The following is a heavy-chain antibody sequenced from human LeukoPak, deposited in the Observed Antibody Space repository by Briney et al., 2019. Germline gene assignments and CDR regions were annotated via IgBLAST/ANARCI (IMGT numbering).Heavy chain of an antibody. V-gene: IGHV3-74*01. J-gene: IGHJ4*02. Sequence: GGSLRLSCAGSGFTFSSYWMHWVRQAPGKGLVWVSRVKFDGSVTTYAESVKGRFTISRDNAKNTLFLQMNSLRAEDTAVYYCERVGAGAGSLDYWGQGPRVTVSS. D-gene: IGHD6-19*01. CDR1: GFTFSSYW. CDR2: VKFDGSVT. CDR3: ERVGAGAGSLDY.